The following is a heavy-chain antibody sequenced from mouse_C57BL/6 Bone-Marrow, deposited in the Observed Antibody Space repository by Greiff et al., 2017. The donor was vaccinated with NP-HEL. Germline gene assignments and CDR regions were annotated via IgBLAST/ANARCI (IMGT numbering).Heavy chain of an antibody. V-gene: IGHV5-2*01. D-gene: IGHD1-1*01. J-gene: IGHJ1*03. CDR2: INSDGGST. CDR3: ARGYYGSSYWYFDV. CDR1: EYEFPSHD. Sequence: EVKLMESGGGLVQPGESLKLSCESNEYEFPSHDMSWVRKTPEKRLALVAAINSDGGSTYYPDTMERRFIISRANTKKTLYLQMSSLRSEDTALYYCARGYYGSSYWYFDVWGTGTTVTVSS.